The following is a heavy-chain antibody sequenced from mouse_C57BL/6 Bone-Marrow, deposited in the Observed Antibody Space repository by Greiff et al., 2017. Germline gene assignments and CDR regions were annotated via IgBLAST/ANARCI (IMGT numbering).Heavy chain of an antibody. D-gene: IGHD1-1*01. V-gene: IGHV5-12*01. J-gene: IGHJ3*01. CDR2: ISTGGGST. CDR1: GFTFSDYY. CDR3: ARGVGDEAWFAY. Sequence: EVHLVESGGGLVQPGGSLKLSCAASGFTFSDYYMYWVRQTPEKKLEWIAYISTGGGSTYYPDTVKGRFTISTDNAKNTLYLQMSRLKSEDTAMYYCARGVGDEAWFAYWGQGTLVTVSA.